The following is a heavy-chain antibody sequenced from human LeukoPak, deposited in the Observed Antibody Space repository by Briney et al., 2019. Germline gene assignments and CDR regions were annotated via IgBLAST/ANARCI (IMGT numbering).Heavy chain of an antibody. D-gene: IGHD3-9*01. CDR3: ARAHRDILTGAIDY. CDR1: GGSFSGYY. Sequence: PSETLSLTCAVYGGSFSGYYWSWIRQPPGKGLEWIGEINHSGSTNYNPSLKSRVTISVGTSKNQFSLKLSSVTAADTAVYYCARAHRDILTGAIDYWGQGTLVTVSS. V-gene: IGHV4-34*01. CDR2: INHSGST. J-gene: IGHJ4*02.